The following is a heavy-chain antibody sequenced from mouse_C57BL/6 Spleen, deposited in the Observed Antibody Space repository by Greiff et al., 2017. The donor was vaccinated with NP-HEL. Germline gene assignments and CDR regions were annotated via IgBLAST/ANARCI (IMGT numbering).Heavy chain of an antibody. CDR3: ARFTTVDY. CDR2: IDPSDSYT. V-gene: IGHV1-50*01. Sequence: VKLQQPGAELVKPGASVKLSCKASGYTFTSYWMQWVKQRPGQGLEWIGEIDPSDSYTNYNQKFKGKATLTVDTSSSTAYMQLSSLTSEDSAVYYCARFTTVDYWGQGTTLTVSS. CDR1: GYTFTSYW. D-gene: IGHD1-1*01. J-gene: IGHJ2*01.